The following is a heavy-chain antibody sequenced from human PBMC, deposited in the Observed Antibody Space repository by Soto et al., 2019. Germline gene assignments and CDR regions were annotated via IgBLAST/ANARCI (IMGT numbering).Heavy chain of an antibody. Sequence: EVQLLESGGGLVQPGGSLRLSCAASGFTFSSYAMSWVRQAPGKGLEWVSAISGSGGSTYYADSVKGRFTISRDNSKNTLYLQMNSLRAEDTAVYDCASGGDDILTEHKPPYWGQGTLVTVSS. CDR1: GFTFSSYA. J-gene: IGHJ4*02. V-gene: IGHV3-23*01. CDR2: ISGSGGST. CDR3: ASGGDDILTEHKPPY. D-gene: IGHD3-9*01.